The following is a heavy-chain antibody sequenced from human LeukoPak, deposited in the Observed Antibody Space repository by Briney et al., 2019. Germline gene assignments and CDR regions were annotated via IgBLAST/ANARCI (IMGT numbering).Heavy chain of an antibody. D-gene: IGHD3-22*01. CDR3: AKDRMIAEGDAFDI. CDR1: GFTFSSYG. V-gene: IGHV3-30*02. J-gene: IGHJ3*02. CDR2: IRYDGSNK. Sequence: PGGSLRLSCAASGFTFSSYGMHWVRQAPGKGLEWVAFIRYDGSNKYYADSVKGRFTISRDNSKNTLYLQMNSLRAEDTAVYYCAKDRMIAEGDAFDIWGQGTMVTVSS.